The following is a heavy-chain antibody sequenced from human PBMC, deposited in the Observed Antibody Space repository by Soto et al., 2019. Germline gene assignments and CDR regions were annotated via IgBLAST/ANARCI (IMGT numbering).Heavy chain of an antibody. CDR2: INPDGSAT. CDR1: FLNFSSYL. Sequence: WGSLQLSWVSPFLNFSSYLMHSVRRAPGKGLVWVSRINPDGSATSYADSVKGRFTISRDNAKNTLYLQMNSLRAEDTAVFYRGRGGSDSTMAPGYWGQGTLVTVYS. CDR3: GRGGSDSTMAPGY. J-gene: IGHJ4*02. V-gene: IGHV3-74*01. D-gene: IGHD1-1*01.